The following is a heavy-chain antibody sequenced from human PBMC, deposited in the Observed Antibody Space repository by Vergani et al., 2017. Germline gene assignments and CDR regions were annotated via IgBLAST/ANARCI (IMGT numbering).Heavy chain of an antibody. CDR3: ARAIAAASPFDY. D-gene: IGHD6-13*01. J-gene: IGHJ4*02. V-gene: IGHV3-11*03. Sequence: VQLLESGGGLVKPGGSLRLSCAASGFTFSDYYMSWIRQAPGKGLEWVSYISSSSSYTNYADSVKGRFTISRDNAKNSLYLQMNSLRAEDTAVYYCARAIAAASPFDYWGQGTLVTVSS. CDR2: ISSSSSYT. CDR1: GFTFSDYY.